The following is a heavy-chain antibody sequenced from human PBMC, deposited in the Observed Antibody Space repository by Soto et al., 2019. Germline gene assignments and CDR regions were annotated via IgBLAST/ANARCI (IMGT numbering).Heavy chain of an antibody. CDR3: ARRMRYSGSYYDYYYYGMDV. D-gene: IGHD1-26*01. CDR2: IYSSENT. V-gene: IGHV4-39*01. J-gene: IGHJ6*02. CDR1: GGSVSSSSYS. Sequence: PSETLSLTCTVSGGSVSSSSYSWGWIRQSPGKGLEWIGTIYSSENTYYNPSLQGRVTMTTDTSTSTAYMELRSLRSDDTAVYYCARRMRYSGSYYDYYYYGMDVWGQGTTVTVSS.